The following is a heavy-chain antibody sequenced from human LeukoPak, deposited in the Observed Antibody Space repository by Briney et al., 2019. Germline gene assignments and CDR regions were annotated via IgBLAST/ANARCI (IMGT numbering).Heavy chain of an antibody. CDR3: ARDAYFDKLDY. CDR1: GFTFSSYA. V-gene: IGHV3-48*03. J-gene: IGHJ4*02. D-gene: IGHD3-22*01. CDR2: ISSSGSTT. Sequence: GESLRLSCAASGFTFSSYAMSWVRQAPGKGLEWISYISSSGSTTYYADSVKGRFTISRDNVKNSLYLQMASLRAEDTAVYYCARDAYFDKLDYWGQGTLVTVSS.